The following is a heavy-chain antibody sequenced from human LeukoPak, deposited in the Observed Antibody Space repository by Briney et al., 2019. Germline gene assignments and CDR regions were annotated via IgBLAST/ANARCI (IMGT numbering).Heavy chain of an antibody. Sequence: KPSETLSLTCAVYGGSFSGYYWSWIRQPPGKGLEWIGEINHSGSTNYNPSLKSRVTISVDTSKNQFSLKLSSVTAADTAVYYCARLSYGDYAGYWGQGTLVTVSS. V-gene: IGHV4-34*01. J-gene: IGHJ4*02. D-gene: IGHD4-17*01. CDR2: INHSGST. CDR3: ARLSYGDYAGY. CDR1: GGSFSGYY.